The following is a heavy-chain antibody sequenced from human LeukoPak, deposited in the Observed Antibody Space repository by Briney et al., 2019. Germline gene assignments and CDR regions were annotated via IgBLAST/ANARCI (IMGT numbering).Heavy chain of an antibody. Sequence: GRSLRLSCAASGFTFSSYAMHWVRQAPGKGLEWVAVISYDGSNKYYADSVKGRFTISRDNSKNTLYLQMISLRAEDTAVYYCARDSSSWYYYYYGMDVWGKGTTVTVSS. CDR1: GFTFSSYA. CDR3: ARDSSSWYYYYYGMDV. D-gene: IGHD6-13*01. CDR2: ISYDGSNK. V-gene: IGHV3-30*04. J-gene: IGHJ6*04.